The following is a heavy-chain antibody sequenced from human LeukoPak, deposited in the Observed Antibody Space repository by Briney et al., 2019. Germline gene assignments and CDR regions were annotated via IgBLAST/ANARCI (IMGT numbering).Heavy chain of an antibody. CDR2: ISGGGATT. CDR3: AKDASYYDFWSGYSQSFFDY. D-gene: IGHD3-3*01. V-gene: IGHV3-23*01. J-gene: IGHJ4*02. Sequence: GGSLRLSCAASGFTFSSYDMSWVRQAPGRGLEWVSTISGGGATTYYADSVKGRFTISRDNSKNTLYLQMNSLRAEDTAVYYCAKDASYYDFWSGYSQSFFDYWGQGTLVTASS. CDR1: GFTFSSYD.